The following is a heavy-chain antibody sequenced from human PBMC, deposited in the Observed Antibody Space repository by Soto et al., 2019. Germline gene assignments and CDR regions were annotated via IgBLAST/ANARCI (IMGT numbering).Heavy chain of an antibody. J-gene: IGHJ3*02. CDR3: AKQPYDYWTPFDI. Sequence: EAQLLESGGGLVQPGRSLRLSCAASGFTFSSYAMSWVRQAPGKGLEWGSAISGSGGSTYYADSVKGRFTISRGNSENTLYLQMNSLRAEDTAVYYCAKQPYDYWTPFDIWGQGTMVTVSS. CDR2: ISGSGGST. D-gene: IGHD3-3*01. CDR1: GFTFSSYA. V-gene: IGHV3-23*01.